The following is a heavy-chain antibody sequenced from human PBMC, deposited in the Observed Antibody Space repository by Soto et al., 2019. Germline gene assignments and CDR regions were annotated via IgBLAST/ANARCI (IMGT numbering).Heavy chain of an antibody. V-gene: IGHV4-59*01. CDR3: ARPHGGSSGWDNWFDP. D-gene: IGHD6-25*01. Sequence: SETLSITCASPGGSISSYHWTPIRQPPRKGLEWIGYIYYSGSTNYNPSLKSRVTISVDTSKNQFSLKLSSVTAADTAVYYCARPHGGSSGWDNWFDPWGQGTLVTVSS. CDR2: IYYSGST. J-gene: IGHJ5*02. CDR1: GGSISSYH.